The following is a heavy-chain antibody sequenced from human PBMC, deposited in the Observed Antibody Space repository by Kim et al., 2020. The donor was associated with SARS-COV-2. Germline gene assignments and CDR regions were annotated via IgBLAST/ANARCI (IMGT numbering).Heavy chain of an antibody. D-gene: IGHD3-9*01. CDR2: ISSSSSYI. CDR1: GFTFSSYS. Sequence: GGSLRLSCAASGFTFSSYSMNWVRQAPGKGLEWVSSISSSSSYIYYADSVKGRFTISRDNAKNSLYLQMNSLRAEDTAVYYCARDLRYYDILTGYYCYYYGMDVWGQGTTVTVSS. V-gene: IGHV3-21*01. CDR3: ARDLRYYDILTGYYCYYYGMDV. J-gene: IGHJ6*02.